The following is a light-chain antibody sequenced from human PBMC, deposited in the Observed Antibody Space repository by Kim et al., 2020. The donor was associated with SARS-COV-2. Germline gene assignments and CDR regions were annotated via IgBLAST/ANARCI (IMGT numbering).Light chain of an antibody. Sequence: EIVLTQSPGTLSLSPGERVTLSCRASQSVSGSNLAWYQQKRGQAPRLLMYAASSRATGIPDRFSGSGSGTDFTLTIGRLEPEDFAVYYCQQYAHSLWTFGQGTKVDIK. CDR3: QQYAHSLWT. CDR1: QSVSGSN. V-gene: IGKV3-20*01. J-gene: IGKJ1*01. CDR2: AAS.